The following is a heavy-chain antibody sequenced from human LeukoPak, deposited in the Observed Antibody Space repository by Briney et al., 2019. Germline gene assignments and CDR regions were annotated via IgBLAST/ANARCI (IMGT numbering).Heavy chain of an antibody. CDR1: GGSFSGYY. CDR3: ASSTYYDILTGYRVNYFDY. CDR2: INHSGST. J-gene: IGHJ4*02. Sequence: PSETLPLTCAVYGGSFSGYYWSWIRQPPGKGLEWIGEINHSGSTNYNPSLKSRVTISVDTSKNQFSLKLSSVTAADTAVYYCASSTYYDILTGYRVNYFDYWGQGTLVTVSS. D-gene: IGHD3-9*01. V-gene: IGHV4-34*01.